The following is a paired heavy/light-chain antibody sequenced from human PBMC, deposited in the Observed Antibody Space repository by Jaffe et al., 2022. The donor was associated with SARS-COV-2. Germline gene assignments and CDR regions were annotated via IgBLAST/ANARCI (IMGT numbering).Heavy chain of an antibody. CDR2: IKQDGSEE. D-gene: IGHD3-22*01. CDR3: VRVRYDNSGFGY. Sequence: EVQLVESGGGLVQPGGSLRLSCAASGFTFSSYWMNWVRQAPGRGLEWVANIKQDGSEEYYADSVKGRFTISRDNAKNSVYLQMDSLTAEDTAVYHCVRVRYDNSGFGYWGQGTLVTVSS. V-gene: IGHV3-7*03. CDR1: GFTFSSYW. J-gene: IGHJ4*02.
Light chain of an antibody. CDR1: QSLLHSNGYNY. CDR2: LGS. Sequence: DIVMTQSPLSLPVTPGEPASISCRSSQSLLHSNGYNYLDWYLQKPGQSPQLLIYLGSNRASGVPDRFSGSGSGTDFTLKISRVEAEDVGVYYCMQALQTRVTFGGGTKVEIK. CDR3: MQALQTRVT. J-gene: IGKJ4*01. V-gene: IGKV2-28*01.